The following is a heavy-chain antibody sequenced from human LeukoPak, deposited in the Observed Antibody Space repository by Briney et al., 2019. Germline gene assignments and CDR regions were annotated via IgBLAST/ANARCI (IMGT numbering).Heavy chain of an antibody. CDR2: IYYSGST. V-gene: IGHV4-61*05. Sequence: TSETLSLTCAVSGGSISSNSYYWGWIRQPPGKGLEWIGYIYYSGSTNYNPSLKSRVTISVDTSKNQFSLKLSSVTAADTAVYYCASSKNDAFDIWGQGTMVTVSS. J-gene: IGHJ3*02. D-gene: IGHD4-11*01. CDR1: GGSISSNSYY. CDR3: ASSKNDAFDI.